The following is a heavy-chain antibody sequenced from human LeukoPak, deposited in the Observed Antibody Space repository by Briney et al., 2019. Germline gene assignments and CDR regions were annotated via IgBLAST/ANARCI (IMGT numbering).Heavy chain of an antibody. D-gene: IGHD4-17*01. CDR1: GFTLSSFA. V-gene: IGHV3-30*09. CDR2: ISYDGSKE. Sequence: PGGSLRLSCAASGFTLSSFAMHWVRQAPGKGLEWVAVISYDGSKEYYADSVKGRFAVSRDNSKNALYLQMNSLRAEDTAVYYCAKEGYGDYDRGTVDYWGQGTLVTVSS. CDR3: AKEGYGDYDRGTVDY. J-gene: IGHJ4*02.